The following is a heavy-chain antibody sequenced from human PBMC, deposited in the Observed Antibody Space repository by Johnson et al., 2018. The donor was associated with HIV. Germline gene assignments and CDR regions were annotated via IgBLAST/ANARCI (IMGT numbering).Heavy chain of an antibody. V-gene: IGHV3-66*02. D-gene: IGHD6-6*01. CDR1: GFTVSSNY. CDR2: IYSGGST. Sequence: VQLVESGGGLVQPGGSLRLSCAASGFTVSSNYMSWVRQAPGKGLEWVSVIYSGGSTYYADSVKGRFTISRDNSKNTLYLQMNSLRAEDTAVYYCAKVSQQQLGAFDIWGQETMVTVSS. CDR3: AKVSQQQLGAFDI. J-gene: IGHJ3*02.